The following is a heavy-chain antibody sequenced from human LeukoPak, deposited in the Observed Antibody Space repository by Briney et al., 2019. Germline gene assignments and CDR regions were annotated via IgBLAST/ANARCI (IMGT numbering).Heavy chain of an antibody. D-gene: IGHD1-1*01. Sequence: ASVKVSCKASGYTFTGYYMLWVRQAPGQGLEWMGWINPNSGGTNYAQKFQGRVTMTRDTSISTAYMELSRLRSDDTTVYYCARDAGTTGLDPWGQGTLVTVSS. V-gene: IGHV1-2*02. CDR2: INPNSGGT. CDR3: ARDAGTTGLDP. J-gene: IGHJ5*02. CDR1: GYTFTGYY.